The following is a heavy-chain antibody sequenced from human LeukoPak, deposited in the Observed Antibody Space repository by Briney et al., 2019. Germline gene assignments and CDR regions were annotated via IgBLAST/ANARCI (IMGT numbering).Heavy chain of an antibody. CDR3: GKDLVLADDGNRRYAVDI. CDR2: INPSGGST. D-gene: IGHD4-23*01. CDR1: VYTVTSSY. V-gene: IGHV1-46*01. J-gene: IGHJ3*02. Sequence: ASVKVSCKPSVYTVTSSYMHSVRQAPGQGLEWMGIINPSGGSTSYAQKFQGRVTMTRDTSTSTVYMELSSLRSEDTVVYYCGKDLVLADDGNRRYAVDIWGQGTMVTVSS.